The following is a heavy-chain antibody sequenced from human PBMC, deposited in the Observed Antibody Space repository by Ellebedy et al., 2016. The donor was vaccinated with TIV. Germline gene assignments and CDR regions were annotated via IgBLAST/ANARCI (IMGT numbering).Heavy chain of an antibody. Sequence: MPSETLSLTCTVSGVSISIGGYYWIWIRQLPGKGLEWIGYIYYSGSTYYNPSLKSRVAISRDTSKNQFSLKLASVTAADTAVYYCARIHTKAPSGITWWFDPWGQGSLVTVSS. J-gene: IGHJ5*02. CDR2: IYYSGST. CDR1: GVSISIGGYY. CDR3: ARIHTKAPSGITWWFDP. D-gene: IGHD6-13*01. V-gene: IGHV4-31*03.